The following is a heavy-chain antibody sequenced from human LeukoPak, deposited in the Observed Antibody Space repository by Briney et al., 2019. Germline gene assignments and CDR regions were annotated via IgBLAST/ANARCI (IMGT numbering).Heavy chain of an antibody. CDR1: GGTFSSYA. D-gene: IGHD5-12*01. V-gene: IGHV1-69*13. CDR3: ARETCGYGYYGMDV. Sequence: SVKVSCKASGGTFSSYAISWVRQAPGQGLEWMGGIIPIFGTANYAQKFQGRVTITADESTSTAYMELSSLRSEGTAVYYCARETCGYGYYGMDVWGQGTTVTVSS. CDR2: IIPIFGTA. J-gene: IGHJ6*02.